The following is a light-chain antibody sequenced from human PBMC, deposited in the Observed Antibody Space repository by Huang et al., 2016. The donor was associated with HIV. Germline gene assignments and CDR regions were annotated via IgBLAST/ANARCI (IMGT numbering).Light chain of an antibody. Sequence: EIVLTQSPGTLSLSPGERATLPCRASQSVSSSYVAWYQQKPGQAPRLLIYGAASRATGIPDRFSGSGSGTDFTLTISRLEPEDFAVYYCQQYGSSRTFGQGTKVEIK. CDR2: GAA. J-gene: IGKJ1*01. V-gene: IGKV3-20*01. CDR1: QSVSSSY. CDR3: QQYGSSRT.